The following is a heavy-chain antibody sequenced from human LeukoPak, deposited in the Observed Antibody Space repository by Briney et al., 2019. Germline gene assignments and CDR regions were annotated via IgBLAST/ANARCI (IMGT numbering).Heavy chain of an antibody. D-gene: IGHD1-1*01. CDR2: IWFDGSNK. J-gene: IGHJ4*02. V-gene: IGHV3-33*08. CDR3: VRDPSGSGFAFDS. Sequence: GGSLRLPCAASGFTFSNYVMHWVRQAPGKGLEWVAFIWFDGSNKHYADSVKGRFTISRDNSEDTLYLQMNSLRAEDTAVYYCVRDPSGSGFAFDSWGQGALVTVSS. CDR1: GFTFSNYV.